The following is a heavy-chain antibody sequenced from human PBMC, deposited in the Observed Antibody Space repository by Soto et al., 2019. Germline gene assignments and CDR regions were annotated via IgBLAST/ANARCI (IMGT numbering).Heavy chain of an antibody. J-gene: IGHJ6*02. CDR1: GFIVSSNY. CDR2: IYSGGST. D-gene: IGHD3-10*01. Sequence: EVRLVETGGDLIQPGGSLRLSCAASGFIVSSNYMSWVRQAPGKGLEWVSVIYSGGSTYYADSVKGRFTISRDNSKNTLYLQMNSLRADDTAVYYCARDGGLAEDGMDVWGQGTTVTVSS. V-gene: IGHV3-53*02. CDR3: ARDGGLAEDGMDV.